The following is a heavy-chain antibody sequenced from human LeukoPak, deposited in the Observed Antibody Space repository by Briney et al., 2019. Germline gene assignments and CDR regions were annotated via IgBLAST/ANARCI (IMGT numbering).Heavy chain of an antibody. CDR3: AGGRDGYNFYFDY. CDR1: GYTFTGYY. CDR2: INPNSGGT. D-gene: IGHD5-24*01. V-gene: IGHV1-2*02. Sequence: ASVKVSCKASGYTFTGYYMHWVRQAPGQGLEWMGWINPNSGGTNYAQKFQGRVTMTRDTSISTAYMELSRLRSDDTAVYYCAGGRDGYNFYFDYWGQGTLVTVSS. J-gene: IGHJ4*02.